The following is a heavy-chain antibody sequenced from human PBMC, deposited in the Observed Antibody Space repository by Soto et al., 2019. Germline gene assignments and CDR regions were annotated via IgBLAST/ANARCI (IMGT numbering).Heavy chain of an antibody. Sequence: EVQLVESGGGLVKPGGSLRLSCAASGFTFSSYSMNWVRQAPGKGLEWVSSISSSSSYIYYADSVKGRFTISRDNAKNSLYLQMNSLRAEDTAVYYCARADCSSTSCHGTDYWGQGTLVTVSS. D-gene: IGHD2-2*01. CDR2: ISSSSSYI. CDR3: ARADCSSTSCHGTDY. V-gene: IGHV3-21*01. J-gene: IGHJ4*02. CDR1: GFTFSSYS.